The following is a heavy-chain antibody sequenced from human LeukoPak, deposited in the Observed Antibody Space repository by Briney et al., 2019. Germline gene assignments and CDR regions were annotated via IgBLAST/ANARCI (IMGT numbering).Heavy chain of an antibody. Sequence: GGSLRLSCAASGFTFMNYAMHWVRQAPGMGLEWMAFIRYDGTNKYYAESVKGRFTISRDNAKNSLYLQMNSLRAEDTAVYYCARDRGSLVVPAREFDYWGQGTLVTVSS. D-gene: IGHD2-2*01. CDR3: ARDRGSLVVPAREFDY. CDR1: GFTFMNYA. CDR2: IRYDGTNK. J-gene: IGHJ4*02. V-gene: IGHV3-30*02.